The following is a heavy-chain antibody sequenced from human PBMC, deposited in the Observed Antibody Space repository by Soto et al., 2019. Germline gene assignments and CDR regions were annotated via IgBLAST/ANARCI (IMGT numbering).Heavy chain of an antibody. CDR2: IGSDGRRD. CDR1: GFTFGRHG. CDR3: ARDDDYGDNGLDY. Sequence: QVQLVESGGGVVQPGGSLRLSCAASGFTFGRHGMHWFRQAPGKGLEWVAVIGSDGRRDSYADSVKGRFTISRDNGQNTLYLQMNSLRAEDTAVYYCARDDDYGDNGLDYWGQGTLVTVSS. V-gene: IGHV3-33*01. J-gene: IGHJ4*02. D-gene: IGHD4-17*01.